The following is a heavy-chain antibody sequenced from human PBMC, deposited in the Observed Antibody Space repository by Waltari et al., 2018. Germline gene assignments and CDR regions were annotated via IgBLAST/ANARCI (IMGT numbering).Heavy chain of an antibody. CDR1: GYSISSGYY. V-gene: IGHV4-38-2*02. CDR2: VYKGGGARTT. Sequence: QVQLQESGPGLVKPSETLSLPCSVSGYSISSGYYWGWIRQSTGKGLEWIGSVYKGGGARTTLYNKSLDNRLILSVDTSKNQFSLKLYAVTAADTAIYYCARVVYYFDAWGQGILVTVSS. J-gene: IGHJ4*02. CDR3: ARVVYYFDA.